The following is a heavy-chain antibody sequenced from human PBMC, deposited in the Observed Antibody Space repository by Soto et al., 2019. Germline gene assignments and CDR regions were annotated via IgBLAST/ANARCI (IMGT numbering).Heavy chain of an antibody. CDR2: ISYSGENT. CDR3: AKDVIRGGSY. V-gene: IGHV3-23*01. Sequence: GESLKISCAASGLTFSAYAMSWVRQAPGKGLEWVSAISYSGENTYYADSVKGRSTISRDNSKNTLSLQMNSLGAEDTDVYYCAKDVIRGGSYCGQGPLVTVSS. D-gene: IGHD3-16*01. J-gene: IGHJ4*02. CDR1: GLTFSAYA.